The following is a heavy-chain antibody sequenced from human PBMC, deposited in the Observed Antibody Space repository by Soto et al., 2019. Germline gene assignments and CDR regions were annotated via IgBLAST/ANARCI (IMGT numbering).Heavy chain of an antibody. J-gene: IGHJ4*02. CDR2: IYYSGST. V-gene: IGHV4-31*03. CDR1: GGSISSGGYY. D-gene: IGHD3-22*01. CDR3: ARAVGILYDSSGYYFDY. Sequence: SETLSLTCTVSGGSISSGGYYWSWIRQHPGKGLEWIGYIYYSGSTYYNPSLKSRVTISVDTSKNQFSLKLSSVTAADTAVYYCARAVGILYDSSGYYFDYWGQGTLVTVSS.